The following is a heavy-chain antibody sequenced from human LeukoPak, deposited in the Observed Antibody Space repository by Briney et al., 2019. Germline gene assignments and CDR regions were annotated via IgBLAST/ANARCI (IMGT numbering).Heavy chain of an antibody. D-gene: IGHD6-6*01. J-gene: IGHJ4*02. CDR1: GFTFSSYA. Sequence: GGSLRLSCAASGFTFSSYAMSWVRQASGKGLEWVSVIYSGDNTYYADSVKGRFTISRDNSKNIVYLQMNSLRAEDTAVYYCARGAITAACPLDYWGQGTLVTVSS. CDR3: ARGAITAACPLDY. CDR2: IYSGDNT. V-gene: IGHV3-23*03.